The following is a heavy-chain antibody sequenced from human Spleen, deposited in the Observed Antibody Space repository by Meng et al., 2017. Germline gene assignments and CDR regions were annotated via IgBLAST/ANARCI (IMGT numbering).Heavy chain of an antibody. CDR2: ISTSSSYV. CDR1: GFIFSRYS. D-gene: IGHD2/OR15-2a*01. CDR3: ARVRDLGEFGSYYYYYYGMDV. Sequence: GGSLRLSCAASGFIFSRYSMNWVRQAPGKGLEWVSSISTSSSYVDYADSVKDRFTISRDNAKNAVYLHMNSLRAEDTAVYYCARVRDLGEFGSYYYYYYGMDVWGQGTTVTVSS. J-gene: IGHJ6*02. V-gene: IGHV3-21*01.